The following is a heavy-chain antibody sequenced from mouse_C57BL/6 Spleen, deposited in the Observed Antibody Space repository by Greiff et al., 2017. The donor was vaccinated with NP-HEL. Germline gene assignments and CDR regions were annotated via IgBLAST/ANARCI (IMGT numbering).Heavy chain of an antibody. CDR3: ARWGYYYDVYFDY. D-gene: IGHD2-4*01. V-gene: IGHV1-82*01. J-gene: IGHJ2*01. CDR1: GYAFSSSW. CDR2: IYPGDGDT. Sequence: VQLQQSGPELVKPGASVKISCKASGYAFSSSWMNWVKQRPGKGLEWIGRIYPGDGDTNYNGKFKGKATLTADKSSSTAYMQLSSLTSEDSAVYFCARWGYYYDVYFDYWGQGTTLTVSS.